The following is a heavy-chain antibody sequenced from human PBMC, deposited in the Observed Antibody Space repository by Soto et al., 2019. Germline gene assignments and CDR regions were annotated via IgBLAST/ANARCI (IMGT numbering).Heavy chain of an antibody. J-gene: IGHJ5*02. Sequence: QVQLQESGPGLVKPSETLSLTCTVSGGSISSYYWSWIRQPAGKGLEWIGCIYTSGSTNYNPSLKSRVTMSVDTSKNQFSLKLSSVTAADTAVYYCARDRIAARPTWFDPWGQGTLVTVSS. CDR2: IYTSGST. CDR1: GGSISSYY. D-gene: IGHD6-6*01. CDR3: ARDRIAARPTWFDP. V-gene: IGHV4-4*07.